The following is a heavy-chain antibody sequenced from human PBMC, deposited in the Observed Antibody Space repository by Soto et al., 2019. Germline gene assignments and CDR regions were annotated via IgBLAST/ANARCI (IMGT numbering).Heavy chain of an antibody. D-gene: IGHD3-3*01. CDR3: ARIMSDFWSGYPHNAFDI. CDR1: GSTFTSYG. J-gene: IGHJ3*02. V-gene: IGHV1-3*01. Sequence: AASVKVSCKSSGSTFTSYGISCVRHSPGRRLEWIGWINAGNGNAKYSQKFQGRVTITRDMSASTAYMELSSLRSEDTAVYYCARIMSDFWSGYPHNAFDIWGQGTMVTVSS. CDR2: INAGNGNA.